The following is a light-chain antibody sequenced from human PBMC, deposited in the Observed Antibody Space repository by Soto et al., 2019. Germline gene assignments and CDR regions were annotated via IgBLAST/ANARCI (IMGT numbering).Light chain of an antibody. Sequence: DIHMTQSPSTLSASVGDRVTITCRASQSISSWLAWYQQKPGKAPKVMIYDASSLESGFPSRFSGSGSGTEFTLTISSLQPDDFATYYCQQYHTYSTFGGGTKVDIK. J-gene: IGKJ4*01. CDR3: QQYHTYST. CDR2: DAS. CDR1: QSISSW. V-gene: IGKV1-5*01.